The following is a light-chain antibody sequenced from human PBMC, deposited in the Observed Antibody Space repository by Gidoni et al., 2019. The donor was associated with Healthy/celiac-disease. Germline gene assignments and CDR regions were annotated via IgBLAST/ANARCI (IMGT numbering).Light chain of an antibody. J-gene: IGKJ1*01. Sequence: DIKMTKSPSSLSASVGVRVTITCRASQSISSYLNWYQQKPGKAPKLLIYAASSLQSGVPSRFSGSGSGTDFTLTISSLQPEDFATYYCQQSYCTPWTFGQGTKVEIK. CDR1: QSISSY. CDR2: AAS. V-gene: IGKV1-39*01. CDR3: QQSYCTPWT.